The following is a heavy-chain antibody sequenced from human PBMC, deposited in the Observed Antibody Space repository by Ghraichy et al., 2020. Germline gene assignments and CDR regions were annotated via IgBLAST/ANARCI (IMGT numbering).Heavy chain of an antibody. D-gene: IGHD4-17*01. CDR2: MNPNSGNT. J-gene: IGHJ4*02. CDR1: GYTFTSYD. Sequence: ASVKVSCKASGYTFTSYDINWVRQATGQGLEWMGWMNPNSGNTGYAQKFQGRVTMTRNTSISTAYMELSSLRSEDTAVYYCARSDYGDYPRATSRRASVPYWGQGTLVTVSS. CDR3: ARSDYGDYPRATSRRASVPY. V-gene: IGHV1-8*01.